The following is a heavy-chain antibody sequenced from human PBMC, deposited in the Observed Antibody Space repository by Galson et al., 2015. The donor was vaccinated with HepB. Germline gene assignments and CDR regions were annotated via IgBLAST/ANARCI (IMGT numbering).Heavy chain of an antibody. CDR2: ISSSSSYI. Sequence: SLRLSCAASGFTFSSYSMNWVRQAPGKGLEWVSSISSSSSYIYYADSVKGRFTISRDNAKNSLYLQMNSLRAKDTAVYYCARDFVHAYYDFWSGYDEPWGQGTLVTVSS. J-gene: IGHJ5*02. CDR1: GFTFSSYS. D-gene: IGHD3-3*01. CDR3: ARDFVHAYYDFWSGYDEP. V-gene: IGHV3-21*01.